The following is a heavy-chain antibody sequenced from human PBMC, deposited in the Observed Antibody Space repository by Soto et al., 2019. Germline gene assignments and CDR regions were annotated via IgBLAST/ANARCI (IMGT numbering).Heavy chain of an antibody. CDR2: IKSKTDGGTT. J-gene: IGHJ4*02. V-gene: IGHV3-15*01. Sequence: GGSLRLSCAASGFTFSNAWMNWVRQAPGKGLEWVGRIKSKTDGGTTDYAAPVKGRFTIARDDAENTLYLQMNSLKTEDTAVYHSPTLRLTTRVFDYWGQGTLVTVSS. CDR3: PTLRLTTRVFDY. CDR1: GFTFSNAW. D-gene: IGHD4-17*01.